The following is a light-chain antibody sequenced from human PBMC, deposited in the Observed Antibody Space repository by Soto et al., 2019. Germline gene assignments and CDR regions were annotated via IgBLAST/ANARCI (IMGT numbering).Light chain of an antibody. J-gene: IGKJ1*01. CDR3: LQYYNFSWT. V-gene: IGKV1-6*01. CDR1: QDIRNT. CDR2: AAS. Sequence: AIQMTQSPSSLSASVGDRAALSCRASQDIRNTLAWYQQKPGEAPKLLIFAASNLQSGVPSRFSGSGSVTDFTLAITGLQPEDFATYYCLQYYNFSWTFGQGTKVDIK.